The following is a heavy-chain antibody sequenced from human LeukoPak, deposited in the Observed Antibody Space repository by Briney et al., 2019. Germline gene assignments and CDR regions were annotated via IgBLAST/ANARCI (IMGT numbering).Heavy chain of an antibody. D-gene: IGHD6-25*01. V-gene: IGHV1-69*13. CDR2: IIPIFGTA. CDR3: ARGGNTSDLYYGMDV. J-gene: IGHJ6*02. CDR1: GGTFSSYA. Sequence: SVKVSCKASGGTFSSYAISWVRQAPGQGLEWMGGIIPIFGTANYGQKFQGRVTITADESTSTAYMELSSLRSEDTAIYYCARGGNTSDLYYGMDVWGQGTTVTVSS.